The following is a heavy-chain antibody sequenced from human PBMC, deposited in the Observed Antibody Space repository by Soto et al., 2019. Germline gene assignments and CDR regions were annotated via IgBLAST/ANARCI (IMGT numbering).Heavy chain of an antibody. V-gene: IGHV5-51*01. Sequence: GESLKISCKGSGYSFTSYWIGWVRQMPGKGLEWMGIIYPGDSDTRYSPSFQGQVTISADKSISTAYLQWSSLKASDTAMYYCARREGHYYESSRYYTNSFDPWGQGTLVTVSS. CDR1: GYSFTSYW. J-gene: IGHJ5*02. CDR3: ARREGHYYESSRYYTNSFDP. CDR2: IYPGDSDT. D-gene: IGHD3-22*01.